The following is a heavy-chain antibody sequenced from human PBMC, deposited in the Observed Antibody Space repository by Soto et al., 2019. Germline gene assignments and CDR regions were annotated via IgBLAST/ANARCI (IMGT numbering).Heavy chain of an antibody. CDR2: INPGTGAT. J-gene: IGHJ4*02. Sequence: AASVKVSCKASGYTFSGYHIHWVRQAPGPGLEWMGWINPGTGATHYAQKFQGRVTMTRDTSISTAYMELNSLISDDTATYYCARDYFGSYEYWGQGTLVTVSS. CDR3: ARDYFGSYEY. CDR1: GYTFSGYH. D-gene: IGHD1-26*01. V-gene: IGHV1-2*02.